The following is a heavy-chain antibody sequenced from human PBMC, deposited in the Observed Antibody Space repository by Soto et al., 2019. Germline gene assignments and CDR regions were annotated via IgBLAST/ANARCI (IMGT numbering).Heavy chain of an antibody. V-gene: IGHV1-46*03. CDR2: INPSGGST. J-gene: IGHJ4*02. CDR1: GYTFTTYY. D-gene: IGHD3-10*01. CDR3: SRGGSTWPFDY. Sequence: ASVKVSCKASGYTFTTYYMHWVRQAPGQGLEWMGMINPSGGSTSYAQKFQDRVTMTRDTSTSTVYMELSSLRSEDTAVYYGSRGGSTWPFDYWGKGTPVTVSS.